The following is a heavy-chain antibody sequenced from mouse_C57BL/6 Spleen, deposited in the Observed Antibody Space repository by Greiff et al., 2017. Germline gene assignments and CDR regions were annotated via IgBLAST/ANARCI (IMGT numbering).Heavy chain of an antibody. J-gene: IGHJ2*01. D-gene: IGHD2-1*01. Sequence: QVQLQQPGAELVRPGASVTLSCKASGYTFTDYEMHWVKQTPVHGLEWIGAIDPDTGGTAYNEKFKGKAILTADKSSSTAYMELRSLTSEDSAVYYCTEGNPFDYWGQGTTLTVSS. CDR2: IDPDTGGT. CDR3: TEGNPFDY. CDR1: GYTFTDYE. V-gene: IGHV1-15*01.